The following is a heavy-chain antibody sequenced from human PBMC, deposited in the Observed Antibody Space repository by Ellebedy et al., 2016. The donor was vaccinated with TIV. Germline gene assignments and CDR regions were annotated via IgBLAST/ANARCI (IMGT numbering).Heavy chain of an antibody. CDR2: ISAYNGNT. J-gene: IGHJ4*02. CDR1: GYTFTGYY. CDR3: ARGLRLRYFDWSRTAGYYFDY. D-gene: IGHD3-9*01. Sequence: ASVKVSCKASGYTFTGYYMHWVRQAPGQGLEWMGWISAYNGNTNYAQKLQGRVTMTTDTSTSTAYMELRSLRSDDPAVDYCARGLRLRYFDWSRTAGYYFDYWGQGTLVTVSS. V-gene: IGHV1-18*04.